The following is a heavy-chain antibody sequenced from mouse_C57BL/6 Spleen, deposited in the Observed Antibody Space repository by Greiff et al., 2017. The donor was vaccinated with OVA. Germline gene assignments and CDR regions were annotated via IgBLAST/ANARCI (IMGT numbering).Heavy chain of an antibody. D-gene: IGHD4-1*01. CDR3: ARNWDGAWFAY. Sequence: QVQLQQPGAELVKPGASVKLSCKASGYTFTSYWMQWVKQRPGQGLEWIGEIDPSDSYTNDNQKFKGKATLTVDTSSSTAYMQLSSLTSEDSAVYYCARNWDGAWFAYWGQGTLVTVSA. J-gene: IGHJ3*01. CDR2: IDPSDSYT. V-gene: IGHV1-50*01. CDR1: GYTFTSYW.